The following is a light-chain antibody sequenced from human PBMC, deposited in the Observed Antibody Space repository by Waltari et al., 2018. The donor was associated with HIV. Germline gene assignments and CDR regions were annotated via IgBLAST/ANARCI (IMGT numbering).Light chain of an antibody. CDR1: QSVSRN. V-gene: IGKV3-15*01. CDR2: GAS. CDR3: QQYNNWPPLT. J-gene: IGKJ4*01. Sequence: EIVMTQSPATLSLSPGERATLSCRASQSVSRNLAWYQQKPDQPPRLLIHGASTRATGVPARFSGSGSGTEFILTISSLQSEDFAVYYCQQYNNWPPLTFGGGTKVEIK.